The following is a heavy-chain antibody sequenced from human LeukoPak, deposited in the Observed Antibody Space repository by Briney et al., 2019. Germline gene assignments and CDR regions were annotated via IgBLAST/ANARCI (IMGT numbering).Heavy chain of an antibody. CDR2: IYYSGSS. CDR1: GGSISPYY. J-gene: IGHJ5*01. CDR3: ARHTSAWFDS. D-gene: IGHD3-16*01. Sequence: SETLSLTCTVSGGSISPYYWGWFRQPPGKGLEWIGYIYYSGSSNYNPSLMSRVTISLDTSKTQFSLKLSSVTAADTAVYYCARHTSAWFDSWGQGTLVTVSS. V-gene: IGHV4-59*08.